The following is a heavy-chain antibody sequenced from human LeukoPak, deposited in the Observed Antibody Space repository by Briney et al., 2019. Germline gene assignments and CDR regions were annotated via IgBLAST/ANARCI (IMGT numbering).Heavy chain of an antibody. D-gene: IGHD3-10*01. CDR3: ARGGAYGSFDY. Sequence: PGGSLRLSCAVSGFTFSSYWISWVRQAPGKGLEWVANIKQDGSEKSYVDSVKGRFTISRDNAKNSLYLQMNSLRAEDTAVYYCARGGAYGSFDYWGQGTLVTVSS. CDR2: IKQDGSEK. J-gene: IGHJ4*02. CDR1: GFTFSSYW. V-gene: IGHV3-7*01.